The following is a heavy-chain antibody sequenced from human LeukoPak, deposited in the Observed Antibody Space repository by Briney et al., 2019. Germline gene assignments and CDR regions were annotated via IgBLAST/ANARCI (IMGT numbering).Heavy chain of an antibody. CDR3: ARTSWELLRGYYFDY. Sequence: ASVKVSCKASGYTFTGYYMHWLRQAPGQGLEWMGWINPNSGGTNYAQKFQGRVTMTRDTSISTAYMELSRLRSDDTAVYYCARTSWELLRGYYFDYWGQGTLVTVSS. D-gene: IGHD1-26*01. CDR1: GYTFTGYY. CDR2: INPNSGGT. V-gene: IGHV1-2*02. J-gene: IGHJ4*02.